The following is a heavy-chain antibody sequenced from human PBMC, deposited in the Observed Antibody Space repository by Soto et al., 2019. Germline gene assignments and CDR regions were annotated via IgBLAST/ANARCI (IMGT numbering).Heavy chain of an antibody. CDR3: ARGAVTGTLDHFDY. D-gene: IGHD6-19*01. Sequence: ASVKVSCKASGFSSSDYFMHWVRQAPGQGLEWMGIINPSGDSRNYAQKFQGRVTITRDTSTSTVCMDLSSLRSDDTAVYYCARGAVTGTLDHFDYWGQGTLVTVSS. CDR1: GFSSSDYF. V-gene: IGHV1-46*01. CDR2: INPSGDSR. J-gene: IGHJ4*02.